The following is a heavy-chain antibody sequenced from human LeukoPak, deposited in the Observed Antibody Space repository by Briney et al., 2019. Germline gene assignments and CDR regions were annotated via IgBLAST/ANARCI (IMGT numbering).Heavy chain of an antibody. CDR1: GGSISTYY. V-gene: IGHV4-59*12. CDR3: ARGYCSGGSCYSYYYYNYMDV. Sequence: PSETLSLTCTVSGGSISTYYWSWIRQPPGKGLEWIGYIYYSGSTNYNPSLKSRVTISVDTSKNQFSLKLSSVTAADTAVYYCARGYCSGGSCYSYYYYNYMDVWGKGTTVTVSS. CDR2: IYYSGST. D-gene: IGHD2-15*01. J-gene: IGHJ6*03.